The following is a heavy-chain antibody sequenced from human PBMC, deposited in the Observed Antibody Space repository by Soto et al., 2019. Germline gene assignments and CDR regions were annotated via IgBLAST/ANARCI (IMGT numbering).Heavy chain of an antibody. V-gene: IGHV4-38-2*01. CDR3: ARILRYSSSSGTDYYYGMDV. J-gene: IGHJ6*02. Sequence: PSETLSLTCAVSGYSISSGYYWGWIRQPPGKGLEWIGSIYHSGSTYYNPSLKSRVTISVDTSKNQFSLKLSSVTAADTAMYYCARILRYSSSSGTDYYYGMDVWGQGITVTVSS. D-gene: IGHD6-6*01. CDR2: IYHSGST. CDR1: GYSISSGYY.